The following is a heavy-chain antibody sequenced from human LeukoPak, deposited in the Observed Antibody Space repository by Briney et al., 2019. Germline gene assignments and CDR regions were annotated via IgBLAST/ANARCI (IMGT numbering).Heavy chain of an antibody. D-gene: IGHD3-22*01. V-gene: IGHV3-23*01. CDR3: AKKGYYDGSGYYMYYFDH. J-gene: IGHJ4*02. CDR2: ISGSGGTA. CDR1: GFTFSIYA. Sequence: GGSLRLTCAASGFTFSIYAMSWVRQAPGKGLEWVSAISGSGGTAYYADSVKGRFTISRDNSKNTLYLQMNSLRAEDTAVYYCAKKGYYDGSGYYMYYFDHWGQGTLVTVSS.